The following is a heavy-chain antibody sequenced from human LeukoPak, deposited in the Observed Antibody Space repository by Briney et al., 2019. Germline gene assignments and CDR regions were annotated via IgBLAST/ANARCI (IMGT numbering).Heavy chain of an antibody. Sequence: GGSLRLSCAASGFTFSSYGMSWVRQAPGKGLEWVSAIETGGASTYYADSVKGRFSISRDNSKNTLYLQMNSLRAEDTAIYYCAKSGLNRFDYWGQGTLVTVSS. D-gene: IGHD2-15*01. CDR2: IETGGAST. V-gene: IGHV3-23*05. J-gene: IGHJ4*02. CDR3: AKSGLNRFDY. CDR1: GFTFSSYG.